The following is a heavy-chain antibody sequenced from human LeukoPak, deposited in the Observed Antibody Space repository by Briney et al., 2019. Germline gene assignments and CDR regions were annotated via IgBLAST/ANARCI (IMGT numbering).Heavy chain of an antibody. D-gene: IGHD3-22*01. J-gene: IGHJ1*01. V-gene: IGHV4-59*01. CDR2: VSYSGST. CDR3: ARDHYYDSSGYTFRH. CDR1: GGSISSYY. Sequence: SETLSLTCTVSGGSISSYYWSCVRQPPGKGLEWIGYVSYSGSTNYNPSLKSRVTISIDTSKSQFSLKPSSVTAADTAVYYCARDHYYDSSGYTFRHWGQGTLVSVSS.